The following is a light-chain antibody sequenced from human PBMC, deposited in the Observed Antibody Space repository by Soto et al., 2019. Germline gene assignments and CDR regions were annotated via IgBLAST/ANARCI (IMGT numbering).Light chain of an antibody. CDR2: GAS. J-gene: IGKJ1*01. V-gene: IGKV3-20*01. CDR3: QQFASSPRT. Sequence: EIVLTQSPGTLSLSPGERATLFCRASQSVAPSQLAWYQQKPGQAPRLLIGASSRATGIPDRFSASGSGTDFTLTISRPEPEDFAVYYCQQFASSPRTFGRGTTVEIK. CDR1: QSVAPSQ.